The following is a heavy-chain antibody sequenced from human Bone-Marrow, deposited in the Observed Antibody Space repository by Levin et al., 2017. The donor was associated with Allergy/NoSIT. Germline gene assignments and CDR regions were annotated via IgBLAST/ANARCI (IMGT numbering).Heavy chain of an antibody. V-gene: IGHV3-53*01. D-gene: IGHD5-12*01. CDR3: ARDGYSSKWSVT. J-gene: IGHJ5*02. CDR2: IYGGGFT. Sequence: TLSLTCAASGLPVHSTYMSWVRQAPGKGLEWVSVIYGGGFTHYADSVKGRFSISRDTSKNMVYLQMDSLRAEDTAVYYCARDGYSSKWSVTWGQGTLVTVSS. CDR1: GLPVHSTY.